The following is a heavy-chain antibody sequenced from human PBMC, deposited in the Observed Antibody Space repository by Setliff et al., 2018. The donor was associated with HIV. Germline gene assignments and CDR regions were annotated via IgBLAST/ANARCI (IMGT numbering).Heavy chain of an antibody. CDR3: ARPGRSNYWDSFDY. J-gene: IGHJ4*02. Sequence: PGGSLRLSCVASGFTFSTYWMSWVRQAPGKGLEWVANINQYGSEKYYVDSVKGRFTISRDNAKKSLDLQMNSLRVDDTAVYYCARPGRSNYWDSFDYWGQGILVTVS. V-gene: IGHV3-7*01. CDR2: INQYGSEK. D-gene: IGHD3-10*01. CDR1: GFTFSTYW.